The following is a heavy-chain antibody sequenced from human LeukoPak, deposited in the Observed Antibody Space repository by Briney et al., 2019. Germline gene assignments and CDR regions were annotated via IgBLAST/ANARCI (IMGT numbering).Heavy chain of an antibody. J-gene: IGHJ3*02. CDR1: GYTFTGYY. V-gene: IGHV1-46*01. D-gene: IGHD2/OR15-2a*01. Sequence: ASVKVSCKASGYTFTGYYMHWVRQAPGQGLEWMGIINPSGGSTSYAQKFQGRATMTRDTSTSTVYMELSSLRSEDTAVYYCARVIVRAFDIWGQGTMVTVSS. CDR3: ARVIVRAFDI. CDR2: INPSGGST.